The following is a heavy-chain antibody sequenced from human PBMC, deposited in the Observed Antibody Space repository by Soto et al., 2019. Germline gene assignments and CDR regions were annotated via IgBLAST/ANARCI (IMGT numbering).Heavy chain of an antibody. CDR2: ISYDGSNK. D-gene: IGHD2-2*01. CDR3: ARCGYCISTSQGGHGMDV. V-gene: IGHV3-30-3*01. J-gene: IGHJ6*02. Sequence: QVQLVESGGGVVQPGRSLRLSCAASGFTFSSYAMHWVRQAPGKGLEWVAVISYDGSNKYYADSVKGRFTISRDNSKNTLYLQMNSLRAEDTAVYYCARCGYCISTSQGGHGMDVWGQGTTVTVSS. CDR1: GFTFSSYA.